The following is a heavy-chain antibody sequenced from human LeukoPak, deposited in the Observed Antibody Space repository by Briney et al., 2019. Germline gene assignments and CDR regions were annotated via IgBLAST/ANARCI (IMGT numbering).Heavy chain of an antibody. CDR1: GFTFSSYG. V-gene: IGHV3-30*18. D-gene: IGHD1-26*01. Sequence: GGSLRLSCAASGFTFSSYGIHWVRQAPGKGLEWLAVISYDGSNKYYADSVKGRFTISRDNPKNTLYLEMNSLRAEDTAVYYCAKRGGSYFDYWGKGTLVTVSS. CDR3: AKRGGSYFDY. J-gene: IGHJ4*02. CDR2: ISYDGSNK.